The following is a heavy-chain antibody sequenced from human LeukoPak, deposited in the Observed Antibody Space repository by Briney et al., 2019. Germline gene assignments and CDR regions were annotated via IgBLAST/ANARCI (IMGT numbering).Heavy chain of an antibody. V-gene: IGHV3-21*01. Sequence: PGGSLRLSCAASGFTFSSYSMNWARQAPGKGLEWVSSISSSSSYIYYADSVKGRFTISRDNAKNSLYLQMNSLRAEDTAVYYCARGFHLNDYSIWGQGTTVTVSS. CDR1: GFTFSSYS. CDR3: ARGFHLNDYSI. J-gene: IGHJ6*02. CDR2: ISSSSSYI. D-gene: IGHD4-11*01.